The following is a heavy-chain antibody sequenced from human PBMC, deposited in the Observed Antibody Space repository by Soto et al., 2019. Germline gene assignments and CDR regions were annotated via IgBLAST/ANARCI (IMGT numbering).Heavy chain of an antibody. D-gene: IGHD2-8*01. CDR3: AKNGQPPYYYYGLDV. Sequence: HGDLVQSGTEVNKPGASVKVSCKASGYTFTRYGISWVRQAPGQGLEWMGWISGYNGDTNYAQNLPDRVTMTIDTSTNTAYMELRSLTSDDTAVYYCAKNGQPPYYYYGLDVWGQGTTVTVSS. CDR2: ISGYNGDT. CDR1: GYTFTRYG. J-gene: IGHJ6*02. V-gene: IGHV1-18*01.